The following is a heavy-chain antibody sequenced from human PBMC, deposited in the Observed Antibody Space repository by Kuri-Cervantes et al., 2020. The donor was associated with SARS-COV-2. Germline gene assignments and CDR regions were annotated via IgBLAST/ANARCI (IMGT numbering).Heavy chain of an antibody. CDR3: ARGGVVGATNDAFDI. CDR1: GYTFTGYY. CDR2: INPNSGGT. V-gene: IGHV1-2*04. D-gene: IGHD1-26*01. Sequence: ASVKVSCKASGYTFTGYYMHWVRQAPGQGLEWMGWINPNSGGTNYAQKFQGWVTMTRDTSISTAYMELSRLRSDDAAVYYCARGGVVGATNDAFDIWGQGTMVTVSS. J-gene: IGHJ3*02.